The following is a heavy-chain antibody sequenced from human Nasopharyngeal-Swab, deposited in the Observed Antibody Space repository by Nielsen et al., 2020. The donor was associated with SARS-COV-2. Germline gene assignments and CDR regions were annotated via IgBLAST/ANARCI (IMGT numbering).Heavy chain of an antibody. Sequence: WVRQAPGQGLEWMGGIIPIFGTENNAQKFQGRVTITADKSTSTAYMELSSLRSEDTAVYYCASPYCSSTSCRLSYYYGMDVWGQGTTVTVS. CDR2: IIPIFGTE. CDR3: ASPYCSSTSCRLSYYYGMDV. D-gene: IGHD2-2*01. V-gene: IGHV1-69*06. J-gene: IGHJ6*02.